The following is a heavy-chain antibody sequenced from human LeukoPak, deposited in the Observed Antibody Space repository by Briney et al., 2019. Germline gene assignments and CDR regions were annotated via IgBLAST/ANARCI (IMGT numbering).Heavy chain of an antibody. CDR2: IIPIFGTA. D-gene: IGHD6-6*01. Sequence: SVKVSCKASGGTFSSYAISWVRQAPGQGLEWMGGIIPIFGTANYAQKFQGRVTITADESTSTACMELSSLRSEDTAVYYCARDGIAATNFDYWGQGTLVTVSS. J-gene: IGHJ4*02. V-gene: IGHV1-69*13. CDR3: ARDGIAATNFDY. CDR1: GGTFSSYA.